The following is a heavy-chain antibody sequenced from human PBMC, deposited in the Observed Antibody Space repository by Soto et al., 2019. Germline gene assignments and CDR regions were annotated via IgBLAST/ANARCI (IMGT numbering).Heavy chain of an antibody. V-gene: IGHV1-69*02. Sequence: EASVKVSCKASGGTFSSYTISWVRQAPGQGLEWMGMIIPFLGIANYAQKFQGRVTITADKSTSTAYMELSSLRSEDTAVYYCASLIVVVPAAKSSGNDAFDIWGQGTMVTVSS. CDR2: IIPFLGIA. D-gene: IGHD2-2*01. CDR3: ASLIVVVPAAKSSGNDAFDI. J-gene: IGHJ3*02. CDR1: GGTFSSYT.